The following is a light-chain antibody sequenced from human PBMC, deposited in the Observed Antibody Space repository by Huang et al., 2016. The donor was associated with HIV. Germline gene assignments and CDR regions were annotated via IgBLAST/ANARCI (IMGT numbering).Light chain of an antibody. V-gene: IGKV3-15*01. CDR1: QSVSSN. J-gene: IGKJ1*01. Sequence: EIVMTQSPATLSVSPGARATLSCRASQSVSSNLAWYQQKPGQAPRLLISGASTRATGIPAKFSGSGSGTEFTLTISSLQSEDFAIYYCQQYNNWPPTWTFGQGTKVEIK. CDR3: QQYNNWPPTWT. CDR2: GAS.